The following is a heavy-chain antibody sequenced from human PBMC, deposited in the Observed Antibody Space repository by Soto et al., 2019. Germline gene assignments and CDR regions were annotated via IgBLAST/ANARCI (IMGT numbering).Heavy chain of an antibody. CDR1: GFNFGGYY. D-gene: IGHD3-3*01. J-gene: IGHJ3*02. CDR3: ASPFGVRGSDAFDI. CDR2: ISDTGTTI. Sequence: GGSLRLSCAASGFNFGGYYMTWIRQAPGKGLEWVSYISDTGTTISYADSVKGRFTISRDNAKNSLYLQMNTLRAEDTALYFCASPFGVRGSDAFDIWGQGTMVTVSS. V-gene: IGHV3-11*01.